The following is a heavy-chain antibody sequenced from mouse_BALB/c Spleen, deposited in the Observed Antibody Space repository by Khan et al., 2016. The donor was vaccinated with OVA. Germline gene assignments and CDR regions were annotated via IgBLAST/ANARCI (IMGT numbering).Heavy chain of an antibody. CDR3: ARLLRRPGWFAY. CDR1: GFTFSSYA. V-gene: IGHV5-9-4*01. CDR2: ISSGGSYT. D-gene: IGHD1-1*01. Sequence: EVELVESGGGLVKPGGSLKLSCAASGFTFSSYAMSWVRQSPEKRLEWVAEISSGGSYTYYPDTVTGRFTISRDNAKNTLYLEMSSLRSEDTAMYYCARLLRRPGWFAYWGQGTLVTVSA. J-gene: IGHJ3*01.